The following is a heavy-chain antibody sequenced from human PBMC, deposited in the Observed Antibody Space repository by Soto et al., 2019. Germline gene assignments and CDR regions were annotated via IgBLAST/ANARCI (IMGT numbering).Heavy chain of an antibody. CDR2: INWDGGNT. V-gene: IGHV3-43*01. CDR3: AKDSCGSASCRLIDY. CDR1: GFNFDDFS. Sequence: EVQLVESGGVVVQPGGSLRLSCAASGFNFDDFSMHWVRQVPGKGLEWVSLINWDGGNTYYADSVKGRFTISRDNSKNSLYLQINSLRTEDTALYYCAKDSCGSASCRLIDYWGQGTLVTVSS. D-gene: IGHD2-2*01. J-gene: IGHJ4*02.